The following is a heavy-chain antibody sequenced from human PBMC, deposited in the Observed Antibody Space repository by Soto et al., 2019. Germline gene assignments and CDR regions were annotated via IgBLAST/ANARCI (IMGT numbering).Heavy chain of an antibody. V-gene: IGHV4-39*01. J-gene: IGHJ6*02. D-gene: IGHD6-13*01. Sequence: SETLSLTCTVSGGSISSSSYYWGWIRQPPGKGLEWIGSIYYSGSTYYNPSLKSRVTISVDTSKNQFSLKLSSVTAADTAVYYCARHVEDAAAGTLHYYYYYGMDVWGQGTTVTVSS. CDR2: IYYSGST. CDR3: ARHVEDAAAGTLHYYYYYGMDV. CDR1: GGSISSSSYY.